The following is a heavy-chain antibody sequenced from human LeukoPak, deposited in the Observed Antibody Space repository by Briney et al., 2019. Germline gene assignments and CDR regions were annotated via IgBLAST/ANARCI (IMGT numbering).Heavy chain of an antibody. D-gene: IGHD2-2*01. CDR3: ARDFYCSRTSCYAPSFDY. J-gene: IGHJ4*02. CDR1: GFTFSSYG. CDR2: IGYDGTNE. Sequence: PGGSLRLSRAASGFTFSSYGMHWVRQAPGKGLEWVALIGYDGTNEYYADSVKGRFTISRDNSKNTLYLQMKSLRAEDTAVYYCARDFYCSRTSCYAPSFDYWGQGALVTVSS. V-gene: IGHV3-33*01.